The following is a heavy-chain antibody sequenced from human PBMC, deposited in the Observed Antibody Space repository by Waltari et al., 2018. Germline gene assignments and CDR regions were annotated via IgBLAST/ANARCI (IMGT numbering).Heavy chain of an antibody. Sequence: QVQLQESGPGLVKPSQTLSLTCTVSGGSISSGGYYWSWIRQPPGKGLEWIGYIYYSGSTNYNPSLKSRVTISVDTSKNQFSLKLSSVTAADTAVYYCARGAAADPFDYWGQGTLVTVSS. D-gene: IGHD6-13*01. CDR3: ARGAAADPFDY. CDR1: GGSISSGGYY. CDR2: IYYSGST. J-gene: IGHJ4*02. V-gene: IGHV4-61*08.